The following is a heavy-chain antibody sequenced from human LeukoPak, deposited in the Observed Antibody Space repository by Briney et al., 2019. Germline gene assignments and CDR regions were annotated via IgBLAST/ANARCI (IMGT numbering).Heavy chain of an antibody. CDR3: ARALAAVPSQSNPSGNWFDP. CDR2: IYYSGST. D-gene: IGHD6-13*01. V-gene: IGHV4-39*07. Sequence: SETLSLTCTVSGGSISSSNYYWGWIRQPPGKGLEWIGSIYYSGSTYYNPSLKSRVTISVDTSKNQFSLKLSSVTAADTAVYYCARALAAVPSQSNPSGNWFDPWGQGTLVTVSS. CDR1: GGSISSSNYY. J-gene: IGHJ5*02.